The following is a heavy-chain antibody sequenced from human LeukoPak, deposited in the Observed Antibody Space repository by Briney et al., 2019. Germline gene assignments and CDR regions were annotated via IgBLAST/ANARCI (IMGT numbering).Heavy chain of an antibody. V-gene: IGHV4-4*09. D-gene: IGHD6-13*01. J-gene: IGHJ5*02. CDR1: GGSISSYY. CDR3: ARLTAAAGNWFDP. Sequence: PSETLSLTCTVSGGSISSYYWSWIRQPPGKGLEWIGYIYTSGSTNYNPSLKSRVTISVDTSKNQFSLKLSSVAAADTAVYYCARLTAAAGNWFDPWGQGTLVTVSS. CDR2: IYTSGST.